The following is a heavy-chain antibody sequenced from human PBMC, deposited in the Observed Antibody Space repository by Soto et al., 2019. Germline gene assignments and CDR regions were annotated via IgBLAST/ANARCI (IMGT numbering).Heavy chain of an antibody. CDR3: ASIAGNSDDAFDI. CDR1: GYTFTSYD. J-gene: IGHJ3*02. D-gene: IGHD6-13*01. CDR2: MNPNSGNT. Sequence: QVQLVQSGAEVKKPGASVKVSCKASGYTFTSYDINWVRQATGQGLEWMGWMNPNSGNTGYAKKFQGRLTMTRNTSISTAYMELSSLRSEDTAVYYCASIAGNSDDAFDIWGQGTMVTASS. V-gene: IGHV1-8*01.